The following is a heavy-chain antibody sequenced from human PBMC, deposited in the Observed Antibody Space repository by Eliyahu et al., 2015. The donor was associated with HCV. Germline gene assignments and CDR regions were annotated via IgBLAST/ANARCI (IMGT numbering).Heavy chain of an antibody. D-gene: IGHD3-3*02. CDR1: GFTFSSYG. CDR3: AKPLGGIFGASFDY. CDR2: TSYDGSNK. J-gene: IGHJ4*02. V-gene: IGHV3-30*18. Sequence: QVQLVESGGGVVQPGRSLRLSCAASGFTFSSYGMHWVRQAPGKGLEWVAVTSYDGSNKYYADSVKGRFTISRDNSKNTLYLQMNSLRAEDTAVYYCAKPLGGIFGASFDYWGQGTLVTVSS.